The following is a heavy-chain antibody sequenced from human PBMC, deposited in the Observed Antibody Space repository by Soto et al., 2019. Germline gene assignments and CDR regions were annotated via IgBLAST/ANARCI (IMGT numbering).Heavy chain of an antibody. Sequence: SETLSLTCTVSGVSISSYYWSWIRDPPGKGLEWIGYIYYSGSTNYNPSLKSRVTISVDTSKNQFSLKLSSVTAADTAMYYCARDWAMVRGVPYYYGMDVWGQGTTVTVSS. V-gene: IGHV4-59*01. CDR1: GVSISSYY. CDR3: ARDWAMVRGVPYYYGMDV. CDR2: IYYSGST. D-gene: IGHD3-10*01. J-gene: IGHJ6*02.